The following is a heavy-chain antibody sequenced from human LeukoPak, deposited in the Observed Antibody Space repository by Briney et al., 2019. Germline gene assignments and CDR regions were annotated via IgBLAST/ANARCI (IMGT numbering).Heavy chain of an antibody. J-gene: IGHJ4*02. Sequence: ASVKVSCKASGYTFTNYGISWVRQAPGQGLEWMGWISAYNGYTDYAQKLQFRVTMTTDTSTSTAYMELRSLRSDDTAVYYCVFQFDYWGQGTLVTVSS. CDR1: GYTFTNYG. V-gene: IGHV1-18*01. D-gene: IGHD3-10*02. CDR3: VFQFDY. CDR2: ISAYNGYT.